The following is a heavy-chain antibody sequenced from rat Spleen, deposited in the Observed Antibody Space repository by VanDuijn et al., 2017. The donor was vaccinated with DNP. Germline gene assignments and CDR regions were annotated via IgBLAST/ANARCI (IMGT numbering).Heavy chain of an antibody. CDR2: IKAKSNNYAT. D-gene: IGHD1-10*01. CDR1: GFTFSNAW. Sequence: EVQLVETGGSLVQPGKSLKLTCATSGFTFSNAWMHWVRQSPEKQLEWVAQIKAKSNNYATYYAESVKGRFTISRDDSKSSVYLQMNSLKEEDTAIYYCTGITTTLGYWGQGVMVTVSS. V-gene: IGHV6-8*01. CDR3: TGITTTLGY. J-gene: IGHJ2*01.